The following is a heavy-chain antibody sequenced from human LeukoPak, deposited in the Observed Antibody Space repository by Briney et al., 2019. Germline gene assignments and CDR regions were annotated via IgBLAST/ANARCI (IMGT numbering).Heavy chain of an antibody. CDR3: ARAVYYGSGTYVP. D-gene: IGHD3-10*01. CDR1: GFTFSSYW. CDR2: INIDGSST. J-gene: IGHJ5*02. V-gene: IGHV3-74*01. Sequence: GGSLRLSCAASGFTFSSYWMHWVRQAPGKGLVWVSRINIDGSSTNYADSVKGRFTISRDNAKNTLYLQMNSLRAEDTAVYYCARAVYYGSGTYVPWGQGTLVSVPS.